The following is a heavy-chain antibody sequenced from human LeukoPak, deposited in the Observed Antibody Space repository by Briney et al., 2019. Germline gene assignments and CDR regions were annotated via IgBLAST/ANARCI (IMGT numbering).Heavy chain of an antibody. J-gene: IGHJ4*02. V-gene: IGHV3-30*18. Sequence: GRSLRLSCAASGFNFSSYGMHWVRQAPGKGLEWVAVISYDGGNKYYADSVKGRFTISRDNSKNTLYLQMNSLRAEDTAVYYCAKITRSLPDYWGQGTLVTVSS. CDR1: GFNFSSYG. CDR2: ISYDGGNK. D-gene: IGHD3-10*01. CDR3: AKITRSLPDY.